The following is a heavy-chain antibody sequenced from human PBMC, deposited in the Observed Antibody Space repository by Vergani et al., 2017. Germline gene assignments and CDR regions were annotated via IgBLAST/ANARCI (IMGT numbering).Heavy chain of an antibody. CDR1: GFTFSIYA. J-gene: IGHJ4*02. CDR3: AKGGGDGYNSLDY. CDR2: ISNSGGNT. V-gene: IGHV3-23*01. Sequence: EVQLLESGGGLVQPGGSLRLSCAASGFTFSIYAMTWVRQAPGKGLEWVLAISNSGGNTYFADSVKGRFTISRDNSKNTLYLQMNSLRAEDTAVYYCAKGGGDGYNSLDYWGQGTRVTVSS. D-gene: IGHD5-24*01.